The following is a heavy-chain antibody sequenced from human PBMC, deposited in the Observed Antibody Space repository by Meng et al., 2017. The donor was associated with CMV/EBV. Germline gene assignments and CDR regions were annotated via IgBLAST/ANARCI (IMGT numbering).Heavy chain of an antibody. CDR3: ARDRGLYSVAATNLIHYFDY. CDR2: IIPIFGPA. D-gene: IGHD2-15*01. CDR1: GGTFSSYA. Sequence: SVKVSCKASGGTFSSYAISWVRQAPGQGLEWMGGIIPIFGPANYAQKFQGRVTITTDESTSTAYMELSSLRSEDTAVYYCARDRGLYSVAATNLIHYFDYWGQGTLVTV. J-gene: IGHJ4*02. V-gene: IGHV1-69*05.